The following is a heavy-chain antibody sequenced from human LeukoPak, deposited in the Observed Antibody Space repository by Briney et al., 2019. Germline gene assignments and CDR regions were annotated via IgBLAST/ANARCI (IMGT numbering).Heavy chain of an antibody. CDR1: GFTFSSYS. V-gene: IGHV3-21*01. CDR3: ARAERGLTYYYGSGRQYYMDV. CDR2: ISSSSSYI. D-gene: IGHD3-10*01. J-gene: IGHJ6*03. Sequence: GGSLRLSCAASGFTFSSYSMNWVRQAPGKGLEWVSSISSSSSYIYYADSVKGRFTISRENAKNSLYLQMNSLRAEDTAVYYCARAERGLTYYYGSGRQYYMDVWGKGTTVTVSS.